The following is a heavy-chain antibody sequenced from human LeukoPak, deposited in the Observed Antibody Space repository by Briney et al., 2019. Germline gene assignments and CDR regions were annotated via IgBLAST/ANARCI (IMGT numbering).Heavy chain of an antibody. Sequence: GGSLRLSCAASGFTFSSYEMNWVRQAPGKGLEWVAVISYDGSNKYYADSVKGRFTISRDNSKNTLYLQMNSLRAEDTAVYYCAREEVEAFDIWGQGTMVTVSS. CDR1: GFTFSSYE. CDR2: ISYDGSNK. V-gene: IGHV3-30-3*01. J-gene: IGHJ3*02. CDR3: AREEVEAFDI.